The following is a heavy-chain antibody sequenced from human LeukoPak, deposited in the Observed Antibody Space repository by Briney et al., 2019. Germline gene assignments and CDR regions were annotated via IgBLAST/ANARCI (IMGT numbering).Heavy chain of an antibody. CDR3: ARDWAVGAMDY. V-gene: IGHV3-21*01. J-gene: IGHJ4*02. Sequence: GGSLRLSCAASGFTFSSYSMNRVRQAPGKGLEWVSSISSSSSYIYYADSVKGRFTISRDNAKNSLYLQMNSLRAEDTAVYYCARDWAVGAMDYWGQGTLVTVSS. CDR2: ISSSSSYI. CDR1: GFTFSSYS. D-gene: IGHD1-26*01.